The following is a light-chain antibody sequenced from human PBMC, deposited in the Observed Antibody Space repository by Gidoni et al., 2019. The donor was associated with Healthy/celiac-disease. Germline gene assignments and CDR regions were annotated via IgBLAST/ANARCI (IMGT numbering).Light chain of an antibody. CDR3: SSYTSSSTRV. CDR1: SSDVGGYNY. J-gene: IGLJ1*01. V-gene: IGLV2-14*03. Sequence: QSALTQPASVSGSPGQSITISCTGTSSDVGGYNYVSWYQQHPGKAPKLMIYDVSNRPSGVSYRFSGSKSGNTASLTISGLQAVDEADYYCSSYTSSSTRVFGTGTKVTVL. CDR2: DVS.